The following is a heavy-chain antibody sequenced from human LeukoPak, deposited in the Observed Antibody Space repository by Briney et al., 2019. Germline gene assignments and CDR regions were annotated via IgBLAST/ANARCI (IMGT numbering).Heavy chain of an antibody. CDR2: MNPNSGNT. D-gene: IGHD3-16*02. Sequence: GASVKVSCKASGYTFTSYDINWVRQATGQGLEWMGWMNPNSGNTGYAQKFQGRVTMTRDMSTSTVYMELSSLGSEDTAVYYCASGPLNDAFDIWGQGTMVTVSS. CDR3: ASGPLNDAFDI. CDR1: GYTFTSYD. V-gene: IGHV1-8*01. J-gene: IGHJ3*02.